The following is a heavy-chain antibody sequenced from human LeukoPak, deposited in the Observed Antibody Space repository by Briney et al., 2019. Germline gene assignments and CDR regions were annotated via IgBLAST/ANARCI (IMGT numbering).Heavy chain of an antibody. CDR3: TRAVGLGPGAHFDQ. V-gene: IGHV3-11*01. Sequence: GGSLRLSCAASGFSFSRYYMSWVRQTPGKELEWISYIPTSGIPVHYADSVRGRFTASRDDAKNSLHLQMDSLRVEDTAVYYCTRAVGLGPGAHFDQWGQGALVIVSS. J-gene: IGHJ4*02. CDR1: GFSFSRYY. CDR2: IPTSGIPV. D-gene: IGHD1-26*01.